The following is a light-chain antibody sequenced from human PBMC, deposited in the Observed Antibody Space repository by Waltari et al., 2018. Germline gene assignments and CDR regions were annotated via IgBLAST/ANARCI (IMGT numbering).Light chain of an antibody. CDR3: QQRNNYPLT. CDR1: QGISSY. J-gene: IGKJ4*01. V-gene: IGKV1-9*01. Sequence: DIQFTQSPSSLSASVADRVTITCRASQGISSYLAWYQQKPGKAPKLLIYKASSLQSGVPSRFSGSGSGTEFTLTISSLQPEDFAVYYCQQRNNYPLTFGGGTKVEIK. CDR2: KAS.